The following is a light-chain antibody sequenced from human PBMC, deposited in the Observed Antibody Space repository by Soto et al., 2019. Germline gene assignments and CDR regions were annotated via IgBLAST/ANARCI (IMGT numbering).Light chain of an antibody. V-gene: IGLV2-8*01. CDR2: EVS. J-gene: IGLJ2*01. CDR1: SSDVGGYNY. Sequence: QSVLTQPPYASGSPGHSGTITCTGTSSDVGGYNYVSWYQQHPGKAPKLMIYEVSKRPSGVPDRFSGSKSGNTASLTVSGLQAEDEADYYCSSYAGSNKGVFGGGTKVTVL. CDR3: SSYAGSNKGV.